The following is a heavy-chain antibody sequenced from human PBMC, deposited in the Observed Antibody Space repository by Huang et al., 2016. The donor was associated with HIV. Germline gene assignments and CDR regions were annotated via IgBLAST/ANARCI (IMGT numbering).Heavy chain of an antibody. CDR3: AAHGRIVGIPAAPLRFDP. CDR1: GGSISSSSYY. J-gene: IGHJ5*02. D-gene: IGHD6-13*01. Sequence: QLQLQESGPGLVKPSETLSLTCTVSGGSISSSSYYWGWIRQPPGKGLEWIGSNYHSGNTYYIPSLKGRVTISVDTSRTQFSRKLSSVTAADTAVYYCAAHGRIVGIPAAPLRFDPWGQGTLVTVSS. V-gene: IGHV4-39*01. CDR2: NYHSGNT.